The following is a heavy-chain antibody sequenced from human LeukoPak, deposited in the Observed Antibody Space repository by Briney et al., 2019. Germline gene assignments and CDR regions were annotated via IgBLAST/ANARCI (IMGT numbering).Heavy chain of an antibody. Sequence: SVKVSCNASGGTFSSYAISWVRQAPGQGLEWMGRIIAILGIANYAQKFQGRVTITADKSTSTAYMELSSLRSEDTAVYYCASLTVVTPHWGQGTLVTVSS. V-gene: IGHV1-69*04. D-gene: IGHD4-23*01. CDR3: ASLTVVTPH. CDR2: IIAILGIA. CDR1: GGTFSSYA. J-gene: IGHJ4*02.